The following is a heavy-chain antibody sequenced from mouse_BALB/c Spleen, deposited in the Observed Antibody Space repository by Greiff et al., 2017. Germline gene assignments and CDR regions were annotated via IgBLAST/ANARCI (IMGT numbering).Heavy chain of an antibody. CDR3: ARDATVGYFDY. Sequence: EVKLVESGGGLVQPGGSLRLSCATSGFTFSDFYMEWVRQPPGKRLEWIAASRNKANDYTTEYSASVKGRFIVSRDTSQSILYLQMNALRAEDTAMYYCARDATVGYFDYWGQGTTLTVSS. J-gene: IGHJ2*01. D-gene: IGHD1-1*01. V-gene: IGHV7-1*02. CDR2: SRNKANDYTT. CDR1: GFTFSDFY.